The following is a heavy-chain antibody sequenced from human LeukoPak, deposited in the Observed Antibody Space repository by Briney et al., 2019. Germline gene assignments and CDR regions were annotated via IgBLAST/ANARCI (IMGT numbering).Heavy chain of an antibody. CDR1: GGSFSGYY. CDR3: ASSDYDFWSGYYTGASSYYMDV. CDR2: INHSGST. Sequence: PSETLSLTCAVYGGSFSGYYWSWIRQPPGKGLEWIGEINHSGSTNYNPSLKSRVTISVDTSKNQFSLKLSSVTAADTAVYYCASSDYDFWSGYYTGASSYYMDVWGKGTTVTVSS. J-gene: IGHJ6*03. V-gene: IGHV4-34*01. D-gene: IGHD3-3*01.